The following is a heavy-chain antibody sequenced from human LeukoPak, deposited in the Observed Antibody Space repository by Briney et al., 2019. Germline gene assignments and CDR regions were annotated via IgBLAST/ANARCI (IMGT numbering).Heavy chain of an antibody. J-gene: IGHJ4*02. V-gene: IGHV4-61*02. D-gene: IGHD3-10*01. Sequence: SQTLSLTCTVSGGSISSGSYYWSWIRQPAGKGLEWIGRIYTSGSTNYNPSLKSRVTISVDTSKNQFPLKLSSVTAADTAVYYCARGTYYYGSGSYPDYWGQGTLVTVSS. CDR1: GGSISSGSYY. CDR3: ARGTYYYGSGSYPDY. CDR2: IYTSGST.